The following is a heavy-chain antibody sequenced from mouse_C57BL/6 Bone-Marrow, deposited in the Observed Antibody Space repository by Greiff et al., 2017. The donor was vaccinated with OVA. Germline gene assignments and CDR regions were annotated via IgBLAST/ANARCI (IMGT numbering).Heavy chain of an antibody. CDR1: GFSLTSYC. CDR3: AKQGTTVVARDWYFDV. CDR2: IWGGGST. V-gene: IGHV2-9*01. J-gene: IGHJ1*03. Sequence: VKLVESGPGLVAPSQSLSITCTVSGFSLTSYCVDWVRQPPGKGLEWLGVIWGGGSTNYNSALMSRLSISKDKSKSHVYFKMNSLQTDDTAMYYCAKQGTTVVARDWYFDVWGTGTTVTVSS. D-gene: IGHD1-1*01.